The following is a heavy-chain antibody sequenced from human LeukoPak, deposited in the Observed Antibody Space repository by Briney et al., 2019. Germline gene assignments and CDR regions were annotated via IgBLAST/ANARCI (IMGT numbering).Heavy chain of an antibody. CDR3: ARDRYSYGLNRIDY. V-gene: IGHV3-30-3*01. D-gene: IGHD5-18*01. J-gene: IGHJ4*02. CDR2: ISYDGSNK. CDR1: GFTFSSYA. Sequence: HPGRSLRLSCAASGFTFSSYAMHWVRQAPGKGLEWVAVISYDGSNKYYADSVKGRFTISRDNSKNTLYLQMNSLRAEDTAVYYCARDRYSYGLNRIDYLGQGTLVTVSS.